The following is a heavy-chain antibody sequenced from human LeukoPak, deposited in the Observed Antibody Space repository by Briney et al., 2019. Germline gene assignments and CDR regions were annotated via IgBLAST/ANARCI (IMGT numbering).Heavy chain of an antibody. CDR3: ARVGCSSTSCSRYYYYYMDV. J-gene: IGHJ6*03. V-gene: IGHV1-69*13. CDR1: GGTFSSYS. Sequence: ASVKVSCKASGGTFSSYSISWVRQAPGQGLEWMGRIIPIFGTANYAQKFQGRVTITADESTSTAYMELSSLRSEETAVYYCARVGCSSTSCSRYYYYYMDVWGKGTTVTVSS. CDR2: IIPIFGTA. D-gene: IGHD2-2*01.